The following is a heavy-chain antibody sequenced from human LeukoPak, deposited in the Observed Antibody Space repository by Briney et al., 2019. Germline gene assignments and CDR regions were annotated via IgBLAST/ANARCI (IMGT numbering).Heavy chain of an antibody. D-gene: IGHD3-22*01. CDR1: GFTFDDYA. Sequence: GRSLRLSCAASGFTFDDYAMHRVRQAPGKGLEWVSGISWNSGSIGYADSVKGRFTTSGDNAKNSLYLQMNSLRAEDTALYYCAKGNYYDLPYYFDYWGQGTLVTVSS. J-gene: IGHJ4*02. CDR2: ISWNSGSI. CDR3: AKGNYYDLPYYFDY. V-gene: IGHV3-9*01.